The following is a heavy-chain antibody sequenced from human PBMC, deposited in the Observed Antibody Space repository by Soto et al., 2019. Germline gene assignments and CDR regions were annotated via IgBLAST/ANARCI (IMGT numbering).Heavy chain of an antibody. CDR3: AKDRYLDHDSRGYLFDN. CDR2: ISRYGDIT. J-gene: IGHJ4*02. V-gene: IGHV3-23*01. CDR1: GFTFNIYA. Sequence: EVQLLESGGDLIQPGGSLRLSCAASGFTFNIYAMTWVRQAPGKGLEGVSAISRYGDITYYADSVEGRFSISRDNSKNTLYLQMNRLRAGDTAVYYCAKDRYLDHDSRGYLFDNWGQGNRVTVSS. D-gene: IGHD3-22*01.